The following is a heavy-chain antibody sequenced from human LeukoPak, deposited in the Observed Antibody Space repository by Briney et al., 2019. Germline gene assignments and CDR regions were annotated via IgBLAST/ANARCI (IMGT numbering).Heavy chain of an antibody. V-gene: IGHV1-69*13. J-gene: IGHJ4*02. D-gene: IGHD2-21*01. CDR2: IIPIFGTT. CDR3: ARGYLAGDEGFDY. Sequence: GASVTVSCKASGGTFSSYAINWVRQAPGQGLEWMGGIIPIFGTTYYAQKFQSRVTITADGSTSTAYMELSSLRADDTAIYYCARGYLAGDEGFDYWGQGTLVTVSS. CDR1: GGTFSSYA.